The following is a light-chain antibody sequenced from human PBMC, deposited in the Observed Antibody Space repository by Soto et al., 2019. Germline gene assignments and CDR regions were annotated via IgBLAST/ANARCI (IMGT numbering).Light chain of an antibody. V-gene: IGKV1-39*01. CDR3: QQSYSTPRT. CDR2: AAS. Sequence: DIQRTHSPSSLSASVGDRVTITCRASQSISSYLNWYQQKPGKATKLLIYAASSLQSGVPSRFSGSGSGTDFTLTISSLQPEDFATYYCQQSYSTPRTFGQGTKVDIK. CDR1: QSISSY. J-gene: IGKJ1*01.